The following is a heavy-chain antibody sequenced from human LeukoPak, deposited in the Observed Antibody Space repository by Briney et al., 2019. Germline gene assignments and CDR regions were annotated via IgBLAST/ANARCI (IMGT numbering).Heavy chain of an antibody. J-gene: IGHJ5*02. CDR2: INPNSGGT. CDR1: GYTFTGYY. D-gene: IGHD5-18*01. CDR3: ARGPDMSSYGLVSWFDP. V-gene: IGHV1-2*02. Sequence: ASVKVSCKASGYTFTGYYMHWVRQAPGQGLEWMGWINPNSGGTNYAQKFQGRVTMTRDTSISTVYMELSRLRSDDTAVYYCARGPDMSSYGLVSWFDPWGQGTLVTVSS.